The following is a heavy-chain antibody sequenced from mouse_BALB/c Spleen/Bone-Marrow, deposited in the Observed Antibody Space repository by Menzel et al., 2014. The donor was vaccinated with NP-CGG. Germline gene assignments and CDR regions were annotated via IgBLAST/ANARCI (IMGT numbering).Heavy chain of an antibody. V-gene: IGHV14-1*02. D-gene: IGHD1-1*01. CDR1: GFNIKDYY. CDR3: AGWYYCAGSYRSFDD. Sequence: EVQLQESGAELVRPGALVKLSCTASGFNIKDYYMHWVKQRPEQGLEWIGWIDPENGNTIYDPKFQGKATITAGTSSNTAYLHLTGLLSVSSVVYYGAGWYYCAGSYRSFDDWGEGTTVTVSS. J-gene: IGHJ1*01. CDR2: IDPENGNT.